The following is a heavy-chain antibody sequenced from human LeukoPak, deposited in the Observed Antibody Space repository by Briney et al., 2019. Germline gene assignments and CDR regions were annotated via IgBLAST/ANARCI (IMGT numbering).Heavy chain of an antibody. V-gene: IGHV4-59*02. Sequence: SEALSITCTVSGGSVSSYYWSWIRQPPGKGLEWIGYIKSSGSSNYNPFLKSRVTISMDTSKNQFSLRLNSVTAADTAVYYCARDGTVATNWFDPWGQGTLVTVSS. CDR1: GGSVSSYY. CDR3: ARDGTVATNWFDP. D-gene: IGHD5-12*01. J-gene: IGHJ5*02. CDR2: IKSSGSS.